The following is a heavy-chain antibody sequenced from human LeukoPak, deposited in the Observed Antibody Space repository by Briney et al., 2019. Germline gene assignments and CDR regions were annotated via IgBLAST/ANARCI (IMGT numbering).Heavy chain of an antibody. D-gene: IGHD4-23*01. J-gene: IGHJ3*02. CDR1: GFTLSDYY. Sequence: GGSLRLSCAASGFTLSDYYMSWIRQAPGKGLEWVSYISSSGSTIYYADSVKGRFTISRDNAKNSLYLQMNSLRAEDTAVYYCARDIYGGNSREAFDIWGQGTMVTVSS. V-gene: IGHV3-11*01. CDR3: ARDIYGGNSREAFDI. CDR2: ISSSGSTI.